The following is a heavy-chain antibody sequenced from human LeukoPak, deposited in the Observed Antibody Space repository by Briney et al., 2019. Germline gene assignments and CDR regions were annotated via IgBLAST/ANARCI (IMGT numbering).Heavy chain of an antibody. Sequence: SETLSLTCAVYGGSFSGYYWSWIRQPPGKGLEWIGEINHSGGTNYNPSLKSRVTISVDTSKNQFSLKLSSVTAADTAVYYCAREKQDVIVVVPAATNYGMDVWGQGTTVTVSS. D-gene: IGHD2-2*01. CDR3: AREKQDVIVVVPAATNYGMDV. CDR1: GGSFSGYY. V-gene: IGHV4-34*01. J-gene: IGHJ6*02. CDR2: INHSGGT.